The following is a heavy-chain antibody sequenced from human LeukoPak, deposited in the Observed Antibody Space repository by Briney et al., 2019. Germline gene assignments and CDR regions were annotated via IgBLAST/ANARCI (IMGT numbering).Heavy chain of an antibody. CDR1: GFTFSDYY. J-gene: IGHJ4*02. D-gene: IGHD4-17*01. CDR2: ISSSSSCI. Sequence: GGSLRLSCAASGFTFSDYYMSWIRQAPGKGLEWVSSISSSSSCIYYADSVKGRFTISRDNAKNSLYLQMNSLRAEDTAVYYCARIYGDLLFDYWGQGTLVTVSS. CDR3: ARIYGDLLFDY. V-gene: IGHV3-11*06.